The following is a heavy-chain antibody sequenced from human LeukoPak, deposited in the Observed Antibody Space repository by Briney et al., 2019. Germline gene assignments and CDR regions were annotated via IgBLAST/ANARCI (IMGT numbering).Heavy chain of an antibody. J-gene: IGHJ4*02. CDR3: ARDQYGGAPFFDY. CDR2: INHSGST. CDR1: GGSISSYY. D-gene: IGHD4-23*01. V-gene: IGHV4-34*01. Sequence: PSETLSLTCTVSGGSISSYYWSWIRQPPGKGLEWIGEINHSGSTNYNPSLKSRVTISVDTSKNQFSLKLSSVTAADTAVYYCARDQYGGAPFFDYWGQGTLVTVSS.